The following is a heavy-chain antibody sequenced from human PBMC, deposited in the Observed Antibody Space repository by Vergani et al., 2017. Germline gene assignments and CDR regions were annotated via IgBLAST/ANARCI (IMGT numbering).Heavy chain of an antibody. V-gene: IGHV1-18*01. J-gene: IGHJ6*02. CDR3: AREGFYDNIRGTDRTTSYYGIGV. CDR2: VSPYNGNT. CDR1: GYSFINYG. D-gene: IGHD2/OR15-2a*01. Sequence: QSQLVQSGDEVKKPGASVKVSCKTSGYSFINYGISWVRQAPGQGLEWLGWVSPYNGNTNYGPKIQGRVTMTTDTSTRTAYMQLRSLTFDDTAVYYCAREGFYDNIRGTDRTTSYYGIGVWGQGTMVTVAS.